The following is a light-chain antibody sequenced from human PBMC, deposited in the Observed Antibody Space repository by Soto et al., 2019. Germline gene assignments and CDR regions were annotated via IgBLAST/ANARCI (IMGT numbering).Light chain of an antibody. V-gene: IGKV1-39*01. CDR2: AAS. CDR1: QSISDH. J-gene: IGKJ1*01. CDR3: QQSYNSRT. Sequence: DIQMTQSPSTLSASVGDRVIITCRASQSISDHLNWYQHKPGKAPKLLIYAASRLQSGVPSRFSGSGIGTDFTLTITSLQPEDFASYFCQQSYNSRTFGQGTKVEV.